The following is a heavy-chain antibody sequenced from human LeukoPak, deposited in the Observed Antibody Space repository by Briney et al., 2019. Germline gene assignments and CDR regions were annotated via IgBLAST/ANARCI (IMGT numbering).Heavy chain of an antibody. CDR1: GFNFSTYW. J-gene: IGHJ4*02. D-gene: IGHD6-19*01. CDR2: IKQDGSEK. Sequence: GGSLRLSCTASGFNFSTYWMTWVRQVPGKGLEWVANIKQDGSEKYYVDSVKGRFTISRDNAKNSLYLQMNSLRAEDTAVYYCARGDIAVAGQSYFFDYWGQGTLVTVSS. V-gene: IGHV3-7*01. CDR3: ARGDIAVAGQSYFFDY.